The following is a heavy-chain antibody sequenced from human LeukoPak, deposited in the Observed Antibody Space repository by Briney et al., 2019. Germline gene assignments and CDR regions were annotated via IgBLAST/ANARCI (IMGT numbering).Heavy chain of an antibody. Sequence: GGSLRLSCPASGFTFSDYYMSWIRQAPGKGLEWVSYISSSGSTIYYADSVKGRFTISRDNAKNSLYLQMNSLRAEDTAVYYCARAGDIVVVPAAPARFDYWGQGTLVTVSS. CDR1: GFTFSDYY. CDR2: ISSSGSTI. CDR3: ARAGDIVVVPAAPARFDY. J-gene: IGHJ4*02. D-gene: IGHD2-2*01. V-gene: IGHV3-11*01.